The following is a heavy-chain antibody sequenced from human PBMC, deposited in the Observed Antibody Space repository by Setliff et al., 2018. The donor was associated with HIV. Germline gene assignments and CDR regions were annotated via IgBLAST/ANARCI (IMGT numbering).Heavy chain of an antibody. CDR2: ISIDGSDT. D-gene: IGHD3-3*01. Sequence: LRLSCAASGFTFSSYSMNWVRRAPGKGLEWVAVISIDGSDTFYSDSVKGRFTISRDSSKKTLYLQMNRLRSEDTAVYYCARAFGYHDFWSGYSGDEFDIWGQGTLVTVSS. CDR3: ARAFGYHDFWSGYSGDEFDI. J-gene: IGHJ3*02. CDR1: GFTFSSYS. V-gene: IGHV3-30*03.